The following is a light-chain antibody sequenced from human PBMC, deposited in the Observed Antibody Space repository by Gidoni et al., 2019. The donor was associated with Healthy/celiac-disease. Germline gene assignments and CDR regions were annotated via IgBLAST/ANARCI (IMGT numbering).Light chain of an antibody. CDR3: AAWDDSLNGNVV. CDR1: SPNIGSNT. CDR2: SNK. Sequence: QSVLTQPPSASGTPGQRVTISCSGSSPNIGSNTVNWYQQLPGTAPKRLIYSNKQRPSGVPDLFSGSKSGTSASLAISGLQSEDEADYYCAAWDDSLNGNVVFGGGTKLTVL. J-gene: IGLJ2*01. V-gene: IGLV1-44*01.